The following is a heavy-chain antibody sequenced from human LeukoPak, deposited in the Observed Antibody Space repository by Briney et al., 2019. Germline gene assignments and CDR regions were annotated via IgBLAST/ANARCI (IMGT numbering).Heavy chain of an antibody. CDR3: ARDRGVGAANNWFDP. CDR2: INVKNGDT. CDR1: EYTFTDFY. Sequence: GASVKVSCKASEYTFTDFYMHWVRQAPGQGLEWLGWINVKNGDTKYAQKFQGRVTMTRDTSINTIYMELSRLTSDDTALYHCARDRGVGAANNWFDPWGQGTLVTVSS. D-gene: IGHD6-13*01. V-gene: IGHV1-2*02. J-gene: IGHJ5*02.